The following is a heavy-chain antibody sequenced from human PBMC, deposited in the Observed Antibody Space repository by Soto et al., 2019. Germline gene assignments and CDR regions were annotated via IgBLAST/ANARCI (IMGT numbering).Heavy chain of an antibody. CDR1: GFTFSSYS. Sequence: GGSLRLSCAASGFTFSSYSMNWVRQAPGKGLEWVSYISSSSSTIYYADSVKGRFTISRDNAKNSLYLQMNSLRAEDTAVYYCARESGPSGWITGFDYWGQGTLVTVSS. V-gene: IGHV3-48*01. D-gene: IGHD6-19*01. J-gene: IGHJ4*02. CDR3: ARESGPSGWITGFDY. CDR2: ISSSSSTI.